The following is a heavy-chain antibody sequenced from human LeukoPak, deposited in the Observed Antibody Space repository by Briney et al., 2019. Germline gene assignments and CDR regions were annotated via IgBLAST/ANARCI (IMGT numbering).Heavy chain of an antibody. Sequence: SETLSLTCAVYGGSFSGYYWSWIRQPPGKGLEWIGEINHSGSTHYNPSLKSRVTISVDTSKNQFSLKVSSVTAADTAVYYCAREDRYGGIAVAGYYFDYWGQGTLVTVSS. CDR2: INHSGST. CDR3: AREDRYGGIAVAGYYFDY. J-gene: IGHJ4*02. D-gene: IGHD6-19*01. V-gene: IGHV4-34*01. CDR1: GGSFSGYY.